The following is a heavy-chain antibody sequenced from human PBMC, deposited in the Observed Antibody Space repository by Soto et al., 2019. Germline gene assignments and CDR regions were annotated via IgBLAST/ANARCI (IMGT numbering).Heavy chain of an antibody. D-gene: IGHD1-26*01. CDR2: INHSGST. CDR3: ARARIVGATAHFDY. CDR1: GGSFSGYY. V-gene: IGHV4-34*01. J-gene: IGHJ4*02. Sequence: ASETLSLTCAVYGGSFSGYYWSWIRQPPGKGLEWIGEINHSGSTNYNPSLKSRVTISVDTSKNQFSLKLSSVTAADTAVYYCARARIVGATAHFDYWGQGTLVTVSS.